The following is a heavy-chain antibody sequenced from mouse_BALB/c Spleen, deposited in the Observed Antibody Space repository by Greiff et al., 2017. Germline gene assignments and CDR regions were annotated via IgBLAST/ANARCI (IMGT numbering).Heavy chain of an antibody. CDR3: ASPYYRYDGAWFAY. Sequence: EVQLVESGGGLVKPGGSLKLSCAASGFTFSDYYMYWVRQTPEKRLEWVATISDGGSYTYYPDSVQGRFTISRDNAKNNLYLQMSSLKSEDTAMYYCASPYYRYDGAWFAYWGQGTLVTVSA. CDR2: ISDGGSYT. CDR1: GFTFSDYY. J-gene: IGHJ3*01. V-gene: IGHV5-4*02. D-gene: IGHD2-14*01.